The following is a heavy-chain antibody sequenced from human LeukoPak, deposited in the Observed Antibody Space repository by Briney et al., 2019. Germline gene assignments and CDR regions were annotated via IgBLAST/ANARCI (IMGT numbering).Heavy chain of an antibody. CDR1: GFTFDDYA. D-gene: IGHD4-17*01. Sequence: TGGSLRLSCAASGFTFDDYAMHWVRQAPGKGLEWVSGISWNSGSIGYADSVKGRFTISRDNAKNSLYLQVNSLRAEDTALYYCAKGSATVTTVGGFDYWGQGTLVTVSS. V-gene: IGHV3-9*01. CDR3: AKGSATVTTVGGFDY. CDR2: ISWNSGSI. J-gene: IGHJ4*02.